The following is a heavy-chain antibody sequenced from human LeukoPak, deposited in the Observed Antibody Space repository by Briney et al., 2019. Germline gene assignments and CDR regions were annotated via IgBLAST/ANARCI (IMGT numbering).Heavy chain of an antibody. J-gene: IGHJ4*02. CDR3: IKDKSGWDDY. Sequence: GGSLRLSCAASGFTFSSYWMHWVRQAPGKGLVWVARITPDGSGTSYADSVRGRFTVSRENAKNTLFLQMNSLRDEDTAVYYCIKDKSGWDDYWGQGTLVTVSS. CDR2: ITPDGSGT. CDR1: GFTFSSYW. D-gene: IGHD3-3*01. V-gene: IGHV3-74*01.